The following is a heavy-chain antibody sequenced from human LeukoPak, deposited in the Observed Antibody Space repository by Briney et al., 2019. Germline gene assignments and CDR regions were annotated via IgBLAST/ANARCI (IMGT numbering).Heavy chain of an antibody. CDR1: GGSISSGGYS. J-gene: IGHJ6*02. CDR2: IYHSGST. Sequence: PSETLSLTCAVSGGSISSGGYSWSWIRQPPGKGLEWIGYIYHSGSTYYNPSLKSRVTISVDRSKNQFSLKLSSVTAADTAVYYCARDRQLGYCSGGSCYSSTYYYYYGMDVWGQGTTVTVSS. D-gene: IGHD2-15*01. CDR3: ARDRQLGYCSGGSCYSSTYYYYYGMDV. V-gene: IGHV4-30-2*01.